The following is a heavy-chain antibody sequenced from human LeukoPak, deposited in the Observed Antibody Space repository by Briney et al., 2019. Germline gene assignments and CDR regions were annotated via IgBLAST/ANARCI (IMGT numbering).Heavy chain of an antibody. CDR3: AKGRTEGGTLALDY. V-gene: IGHV3-15*01. Sequence: GGSLRLSCAASGSTFDNAWMNWVRQAPGKGLEWVGRIKSKTDGGTIAYAAPVKGRFTISRDDSKSTLYLQMNSLKTEDTAVYYCAKGRTEGGTLALDYWGQGTLVTVSS. CDR1: GSTFDNAW. D-gene: IGHD6-19*01. J-gene: IGHJ4*02. CDR2: IKSKTDGGTI.